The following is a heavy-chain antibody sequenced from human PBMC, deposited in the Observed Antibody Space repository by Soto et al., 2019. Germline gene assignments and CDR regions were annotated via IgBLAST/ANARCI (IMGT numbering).Heavy chain of an antibody. CDR2: FDPEDGET. CDR3: ATAPSTFGVVADYYYYGMDV. CDR1: GYTLTELS. V-gene: IGHV1-24*01. Sequence: ASVKVSCKVSGYTLTELSMHWVRQAPGKGLEWMGGFDPEDGETIYAQKFQGRVTMTEDTSTDTAYMELSSLRSEDTAVYYCATAPSTFGVVADYYYYGMDVWGQGTTVTVS. J-gene: IGHJ6*02. D-gene: IGHD3-3*01.